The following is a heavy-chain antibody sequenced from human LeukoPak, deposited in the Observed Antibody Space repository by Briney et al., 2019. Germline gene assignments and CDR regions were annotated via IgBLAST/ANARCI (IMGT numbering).Heavy chain of an antibody. J-gene: IGHJ4*02. CDR3: ATYYDSSGYAFDY. CDR1: GFTFSSYG. Sequence: PGGSLRLSCAASGFTFSSYGMHWVRQAPGKGLEWVAFIRYDGSNKYYADSVKGRFTISRDNSKNTLYLQMNSLRAEDTAVYYCATYYDSSGYAFDYWGQGTLVTVSS. CDR2: IRYDGSNK. V-gene: IGHV3-30*02. D-gene: IGHD3-22*01.